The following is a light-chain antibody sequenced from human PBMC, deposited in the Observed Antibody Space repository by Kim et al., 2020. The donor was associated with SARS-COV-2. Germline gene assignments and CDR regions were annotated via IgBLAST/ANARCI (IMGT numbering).Light chain of an antibody. Sequence: GQRVTISCSGSSSNIGSNAVNWYQQLPGTAPKLLIDRNNQRPSGVPDRFSGSKSGTSASLAISGLQSEDEADYYCAAWDDSLNGVVFGGGTQLTVL. CDR2: RNN. V-gene: IGLV1-44*01. J-gene: IGLJ2*01. CDR1: SSNIGSNA. CDR3: AAWDDSLNGVV.